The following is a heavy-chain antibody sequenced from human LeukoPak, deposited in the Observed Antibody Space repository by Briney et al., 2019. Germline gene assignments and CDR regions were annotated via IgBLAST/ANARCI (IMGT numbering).Heavy chain of an antibody. J-gene: IGHJ4*02. V-gene: IGHV3-20*04. CDR2: INWNGGST. CDR1: GFTFDDYG. D-gene: IGHD2-15*01. Sequence: GGSLRLSCAASGFTFDDYGMSWVRQAPGKGLEWVSGINWNGGSTGYADSVKGRFTISRDNAKNSLYLQMNSLRAEDTALYYCARISDGGGGSCSSYWGQGTLVTVSS. CDR3: ARISDGGGGSCSSY.